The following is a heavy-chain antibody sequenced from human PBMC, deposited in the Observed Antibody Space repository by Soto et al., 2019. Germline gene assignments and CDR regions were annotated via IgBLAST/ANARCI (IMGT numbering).Heavy chain of an antibody. Sequence: QVQLVQSGAEVKKPGASVKVSCKASGYTFTSYDMHWVRQAPGQGLEWMGIINPSGGSTSYAQKFQGRVTMTRDTYTSTVYMELSSMRSEDTAVYYCASRAGSGSYLDYWGQGTLVTVSS. CDR1: GYTFTSYD. J-gene: IGHJ4*02. V-gene: IGHV1-46*03. D-gene: IGHD3-10*01. CDR3: ASRAGSGSYLDY. CDR2: INPSGGST.